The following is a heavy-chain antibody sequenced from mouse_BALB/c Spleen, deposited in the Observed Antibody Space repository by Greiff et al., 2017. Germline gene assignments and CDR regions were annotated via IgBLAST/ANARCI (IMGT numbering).Heavy chain of an antibody. Sequence: VQLQESGPGLVQPSQSLSITCTVSGFSLTSYGVHWVRQSPGKGLEWLGVIWSGGSTDYNAAFISRLSISKDNSKSQVFFKMNSLQANDTAIYYCARNLRGGAMDYWGQGTSVTGSS. CDR1: GFSLTSYG. V-gene: IGHV2-2*02. CDR3: ARNLRGGAMDY. D-gene: IGHD1-1*01. CDR2: IWSGGST. J-gene: IGHJ4*01.